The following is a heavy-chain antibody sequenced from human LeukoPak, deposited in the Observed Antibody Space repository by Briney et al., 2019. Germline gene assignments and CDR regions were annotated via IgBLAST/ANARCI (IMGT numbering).Heavy chain of an antibody. D-gene: IGHD3-3*01. CDR2: ISGSGGST. V-gene: IGHV3-23*01. J-gene: IGHJ4*02. Sequence: GGSLRLSCAASGFTFSNSAMSWVRQAPGEGLGWVSVISGSGGSTYYADSVKGRFTISRDNSKNTLYLQMNSLRAEDTAVYYCAKDLVSGYYYYFDSWGQGTLVTVSS. CDR3: AKDLVSGYYYYFDS. CDR1: GFTFSNSA.